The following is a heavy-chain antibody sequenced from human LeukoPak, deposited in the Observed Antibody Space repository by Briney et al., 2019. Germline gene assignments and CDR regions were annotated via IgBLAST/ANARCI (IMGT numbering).Heavy chain of an antibody. Sequence: GGSLRLSCAASGFTFRRHWMSWVRQAPGKGLEWVANMRDDGSEEFYVNSVKGRFTISRDNAKNTLYLQMNTLRVEDTAVYYCTRDLMDYDVSTGLHHYYMDVWGQGTTVTVSS. CDR1: GFTFRRHW. CDR2: MRDDGSEE. D-gene: IGHD3-9*01. V-gene: IGHV3-7*01. CDR3: TRDLMDYDVSTGLHHYYMDV. J-gene: IGHJ6*02.